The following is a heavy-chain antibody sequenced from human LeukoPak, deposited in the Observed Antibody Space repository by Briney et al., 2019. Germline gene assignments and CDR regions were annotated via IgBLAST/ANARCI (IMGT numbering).Heavy chain of an antibody. V-gene: IGHV3-21*04. CDR2: ISSSSSYI. CDR1: GFTFSSYS. J-gene: IGHJ4*02. CDR3: AKGPPLCGGDCYSGSH. D-gene: IGHD2-21*02. Sequence: GGSLRLSCAASGFTFSSYSMNWVRQAPGEGLEWVSSISSSSSYIYYADSVKGRFTISRDNSRSTLYLQMNSLRADDTAVYYCAKGPPLCGGDCYSGSHWGQGTLVTVSS.